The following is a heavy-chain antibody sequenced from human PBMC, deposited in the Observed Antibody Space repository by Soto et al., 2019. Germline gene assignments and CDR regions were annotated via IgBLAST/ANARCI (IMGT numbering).Heavy chain of an antibody. D-gene: IGHD1-26*01. CDR2: IIPIFGTA. CDR3: ARDMPAESYLYYYYGMDV. V-gene: IGHV1-69*05. J-gene: IGHJ6*02. Sequence: SVKVSCKASGGTFSSYAISWVRQAPGQGLEWMGGIIPIFGTANYAQKLQGRVTMTRDTSTSTVYMELSSLRSEDTAVYYCARDMPAESYLYYYYGMDVWGQGTTVTVSS. CDR1: GGTFSSYA.